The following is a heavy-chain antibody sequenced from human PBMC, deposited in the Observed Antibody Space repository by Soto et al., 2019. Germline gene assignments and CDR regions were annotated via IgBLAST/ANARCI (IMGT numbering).Heavy chain of an antibody. J-gene: IGHJ5*02. V-gene: IGHV2-5*02. CDR1: GFSLSTSGVG. D-gene: IGHD2-15*01. Sequence: QITLKESGPTLVKPTQTLTLTCTFSGFSLSTSGVGVGWIRQPPGKAMEWLALIYWDDDKRYCPSLKSRLTITKDTSKNQVVLTMTNMDPVDTATYYCARLFEYCSGGSCYSPWFDPWGQGTLVTVSS. CDR2: IYWDDDK. CDR3: ARLFEYCSGGSCYSPWFDP.